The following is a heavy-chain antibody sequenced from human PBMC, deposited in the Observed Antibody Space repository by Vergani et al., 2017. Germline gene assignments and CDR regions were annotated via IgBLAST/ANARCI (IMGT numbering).Heavy chain of an antibody. CDR3: VGGGLATIYNWFDP. CDR2: IKQDGSED. D-gene: IGHD5-24*01. V-gene: IGHV3-7*01. J-gene: IGHJ5*01. Sequence: EVLLVESGGDLVQPGGSLRLSCEASGFNFQIYWMGWVRQTAEKGLEWVANIKQDGSEDYYVDSVKGRFTITRDNAKKFIYLQMNSLRADDTAVYYCVGGGLATIYNWFDPWGQGTRVTVSS. CDR1: GFNFQIYW.